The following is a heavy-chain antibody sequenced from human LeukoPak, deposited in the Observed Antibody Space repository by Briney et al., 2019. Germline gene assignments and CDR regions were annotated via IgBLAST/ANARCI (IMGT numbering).Heavy chain of an antibody. V-gene: IGHV3-49*03. CDR1: GFTFGDYL. CDR2: ISGGTT. J-gene: IGHJ4*02. CDR3: SRGSGWLSVY. Sequence: QTGGSLSLPCTASGFTFGDYLMSWFRQAPGKGLEWIGFISGGTTEYAASVKGRFTISRDDSTSIAYLQMNSLTTEDTAVYYCSRGSGWLSVYWGQGTLVTVSS. D-gene: IGHD6-19*01.